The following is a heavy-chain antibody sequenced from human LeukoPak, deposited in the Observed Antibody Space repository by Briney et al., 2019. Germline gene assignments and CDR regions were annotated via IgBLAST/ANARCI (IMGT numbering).Heavy chain of an antibody. CDR2: IYPGDSDT. J-gene: IGHJ3*02. CDR3: ARGIAPDLRNAFDI. V-gene: IGHV5-51*01. D-gene: IGHD6-13*01. CDR1: GYNFISYW. Sequence: GESLKISCKGSGYNFISYWIGWVRQMPAKGLEWMGIIYPGDSDTRYSPSFQGQVTISADKSSTAYLQWSSLEVSDTAMYYCARGIAPDLRNAFDIWGQGTMVTVSS.